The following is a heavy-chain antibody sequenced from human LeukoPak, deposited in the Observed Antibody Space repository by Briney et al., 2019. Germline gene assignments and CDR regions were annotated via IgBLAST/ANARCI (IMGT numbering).Heavy chain of an antibody. J-gene: IGHJ4*02. CDR3: ARRLAGYDSSGYPFDY. V-gene: IGHV5-51*01. CDR2: IYPGDSDT. Sequence: GESLKISCKGSGYSFTSYWIGWVRQMPGKGLQWMGIIYPGDSDTRYSPSFQGQVTISADKSISTAYLQWSSLKASDTAMYYCARRLAGYDSSGYPFDYWGQGTLVTVSS. CDR1: GYSFTSYW. D-gene: IGHD3-22*01.